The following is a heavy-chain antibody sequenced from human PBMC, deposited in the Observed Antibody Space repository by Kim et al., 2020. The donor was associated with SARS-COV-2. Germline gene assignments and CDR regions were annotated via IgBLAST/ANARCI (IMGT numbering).Heavy chain of an antibody. V-gene: IGHV4-59*13. D-gene: IGHD2-2*01. CDR1: GGSISSYY. J-gene: IGHJ4*02. Sequence: SETLSLTCTVSGGSISSYYWSWIRQPPGKGLEWIGYIYYSGSTNYNPSLKSRVTISVDTSKNQFSLKLSSVTAADTAVYYCARAAKTSCNDYWGQGTLVT. CDR3: ARAAKTSCNDY. CDR2: IYYSGST.